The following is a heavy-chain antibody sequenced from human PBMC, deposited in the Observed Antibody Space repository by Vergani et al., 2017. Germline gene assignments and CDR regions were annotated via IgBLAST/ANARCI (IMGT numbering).Heavy chain of an antibody. CDR3: ANSVIVGNVGVAYFGMDV. Sequence: EVRLLESGGGLVQPGGSLRLSCAASGFTFNIYAMNWVRQAPGKGLEWVASISGSSSYVFYRDSVEGRFTITRDNAKKSVYLQMNSLRAEDTAMYFCANSVIVGNVGVAYFGMDVWGRGTTVTVSS. D-gene: IGHD2-21*01. CDR1: GFTFNIYA. CDR2: ISGSSSYV. V-gene: IGHV3-21*02. J-gene: IGHJ6*02.